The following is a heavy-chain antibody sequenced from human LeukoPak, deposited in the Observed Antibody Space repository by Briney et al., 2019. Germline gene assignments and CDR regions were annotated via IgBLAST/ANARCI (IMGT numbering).Heavy chain of an antibody. CDR3: ARATDIVATIGY. J-gene: IGHJ4*02. D-gene: IGHD5-12*01. V-gene: IGHV1-2*06. CDR1: GYIFTDYY. Sequence: ASVKVSCKASGYIFTDYYMHWVRQAPGQELGWMGRINPNSGGTNYAQKFQGRVTMTKDTSISTVYMELSRLTSDDTAVYYCARATDIVATIGYWGQGTLVTVSS. CDR2: INPNSGGT.